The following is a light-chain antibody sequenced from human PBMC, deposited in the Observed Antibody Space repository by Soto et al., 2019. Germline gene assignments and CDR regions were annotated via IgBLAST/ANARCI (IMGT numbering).Light chain of an antibody. CDR3: SSYTTSSTLLYV. CDR1: SSDVGGYNY. V-gene: IGLV2-14*01. CDR2: AVS. J-gene: IGLJ1*01. Sequence: QSALTQPASVSGSPGQSITISCTGTSSDVGGYNYVSWYQQHPGKAPKLMIYAVSNRPSGVSTRFSGSKSGNTASLTISGLQAEDEADYHCSSYTTSSTLLYVFGTGTKDRP.